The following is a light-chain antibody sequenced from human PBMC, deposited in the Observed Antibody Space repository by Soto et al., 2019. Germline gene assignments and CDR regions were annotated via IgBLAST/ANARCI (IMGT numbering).Light chain of an antibody. Sequence: ALTQPRSVSGSPGQSVTISCTGTSSDVGGYNYVSWYQQHPGKAPKLMIYDVGKRPSGVPDRFSGSKSDNTASLTISGLQAADEADYFCKSYAGSNTYVFGSGTKVTVL. CDR3: KSYAGSNTYV. V-gene: IGLV2-11*01. J-gene: IGLJ1*01. CDR2: DVG. CDR1: SSDVGGYNY.